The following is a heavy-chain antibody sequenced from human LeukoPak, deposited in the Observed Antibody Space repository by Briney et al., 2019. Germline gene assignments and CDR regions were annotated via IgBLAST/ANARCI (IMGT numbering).Heavy chain of an antibody. CDR3: ARLPFNSGYEYSDS. CDR1: GGSISSYY. J-gene: IGHJ4*02. CDR2: IYYSGST. D-gene: IGHD5-12*01. Sequence: SETLSPACTLSGGSISSYYWSWIRQPPGKGLGWIGYIYYSGSTNYNPSLKSRVTISVDTSKNQFSLKLSSVTAADTAVYSCARLPFNSGYEYSDSWGQGTLVTVAS. V-gene: IGHV4-59*01.